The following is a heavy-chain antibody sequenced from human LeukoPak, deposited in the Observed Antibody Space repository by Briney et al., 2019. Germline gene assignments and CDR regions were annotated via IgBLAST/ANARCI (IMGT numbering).Heavy chain of an antibody. Sequence: GESLKISCKGSGYSFATYWIGWVRQMPGKGLEWMGIIYPGDSDTRYSPSFQGQVTISADKSITTAYLQWRSLKASDTAMYDCARRATSYEYFDLWGRGTLVTVSS. J-gene: IGHJ2*01. V-gene: IGHV5-51*01. D-gene: IGHD2-15*01. CDR3: ARRATSYEYFDL. CDR2: IYPGDSDT. CDR1: GYSFATYW.